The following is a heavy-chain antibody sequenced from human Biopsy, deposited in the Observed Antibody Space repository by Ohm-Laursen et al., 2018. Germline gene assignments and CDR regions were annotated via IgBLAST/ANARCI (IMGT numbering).Heavy chain of an antibody. Sequence: SVKVSCKSSGDSFTSYAIGWVRQAPGQGLEWMGGIIPIPNVATYAQKFQGRITITADESTSTAYMELSSLTSDDTAVYFCARGEGSSWFDPWGHGTLVTVSS. V-gene: IGHV1-69*10. D-gene: IGHD1-26*01. CDR3: ARGEGSSWFDP. CDR2: IIPIPNVA. J-gene: IGHJ5*02. CDR1: GDSFTSYA.